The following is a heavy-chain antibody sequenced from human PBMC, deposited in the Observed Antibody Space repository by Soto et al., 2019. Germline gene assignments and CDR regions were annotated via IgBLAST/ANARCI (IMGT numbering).Heavy chain of an antibody. CDR1: GFTFSSYT. CDR2: ISSSSSYI. Sequence: EVQLVESGGGLVKPGGSLRLSCAASGFTFSSYTMNWVRQAPGKGLEWVSSISSSSSYIYYAYSLKGRFTISRDNAKNSLCLQMNSLRAEDTAVYFCASDVDYICSGGVGQWGQGTLVAVCS. V-gene: IGHV3-21*01. D-gene: IGHD6-25*01. CDR3: ASDVDYICSGGVGQ. J-gene: IGHJ4*02.